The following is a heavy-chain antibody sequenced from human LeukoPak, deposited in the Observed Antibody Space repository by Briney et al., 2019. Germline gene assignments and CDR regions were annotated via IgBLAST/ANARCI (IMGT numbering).Heavy chain of an antibody. Sequence: SETLSLTCTVSGGSISSYYWSWIRQPPGKGLEWIGYIYYSGSTNYNPSLKSRVTISVDRSKNQFSLKLTSVTAADTAVYYCARDSAVYGGNDAFDIWGQGTMVTVSS. D-gene: IGHD4-23*01. CDR3: ARDSAVYGGNDAFDI. J-gene: IGHJ3*02. CDR1: GGSISSYY. CDR2: IYYSGST. V-gene: IGHV4-59*01.